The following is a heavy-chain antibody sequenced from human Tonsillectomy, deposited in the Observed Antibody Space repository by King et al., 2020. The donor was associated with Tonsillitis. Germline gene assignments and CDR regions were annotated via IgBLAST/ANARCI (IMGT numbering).Heavy chain of an antibody. CDR3: ASPPAGYCSSTTCRYAFDI. D-gene: IGHD2-2*01. V-gene: IGHV1-69*12. Sequence: QLVQPGAEVKKPGSSVKVSCKASGGTFSSYVISWVRQAPGQGLEWMGGIIPIVGTANYAQKFQGRVTITADESTSTAYMELSSLRSEDTAVYYCASPPAGYCSSTTCRYAFDIWGQGTMVTVSS. CDR1: GGTFSSYV. CDR2: IIPIVGTA. J-gene: IGHJ3*02.